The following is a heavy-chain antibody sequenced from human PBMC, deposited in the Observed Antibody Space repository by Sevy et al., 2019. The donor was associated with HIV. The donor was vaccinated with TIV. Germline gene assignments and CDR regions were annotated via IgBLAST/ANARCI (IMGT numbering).Heavy chain of an antibody. CDR1: GDSVSSNSAA. Sequence: SQILSLTCVISGDSVSSNSAAWNWIRQSPSRGLECLGRTYYRSKWYNDYAGFVKSRLTINPVTPKNQFFLQLNSVTTEDTDVYYCERDLSFRFVHWGQGSVVTVSS. CDR2: TYYRSKWYN. V-gene: IGHV6-1*01. CDR3: ERDLSFRFVH. J-gene: IGHJ4*01.